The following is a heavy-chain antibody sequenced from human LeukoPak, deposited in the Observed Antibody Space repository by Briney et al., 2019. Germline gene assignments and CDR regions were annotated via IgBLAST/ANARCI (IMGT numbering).Heavy chain of an antibody. CDR2: MNPNSGNT. J-gene: IGHJ5*02. Sequence: EASVKVSCKASGYTFTSYDINWVRQATGQGLEWMGWMNPNSGNTGYAQKFQGRGTITRNTSISTAYMELSSLRSEATAVYYCARGSSGAVAGTSGAWGQGTLVTVSS. D-gene: IGHD6-19*01. CDR3: ARGSSGAVAGTSGA. CDR1: GYTFTSYD. V-gene: IGHV1-8*01.